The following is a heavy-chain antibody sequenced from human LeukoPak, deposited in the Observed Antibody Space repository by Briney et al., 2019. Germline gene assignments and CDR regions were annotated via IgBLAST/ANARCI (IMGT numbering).Heavy chain of an antibody. D-gene: IGHD3-10*01. J-gene: IGHJ6*03. CDR3: TIYDSGDYYMDV. CDR2: IRSKTNSYAT. CDR1: GFTFSGST. V-gene: IGHV3-73*01. Sequence: GGSLRLSCAASGFTFSGSTMHWVRQASGKGLEWVGRIRSKTNSYATAYAASVKGRFTISRDDSKNTAYLQMNSLNTEDTAVYYRTIYDSGDYYMDVWGKGTTVTVSS.